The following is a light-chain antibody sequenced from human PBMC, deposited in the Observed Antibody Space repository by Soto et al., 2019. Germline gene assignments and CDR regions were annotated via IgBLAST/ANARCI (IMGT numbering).Light chain of an antibody. V-gene: IGLV2-23*01. CDR3: CSLTNGATWV. CDR1: KGDVGSHNF. Sequence: QSALTQPASVSGSPGQSITISCTGTKGDVGSHNFVSWYQQYPGKAPKLLIYEASKRPSGLSNRFSGSKSGNTASLTISGLQAEDEADYYCCSLTNGATWVFGGGTKLTVL. CDR2: EAS. J-gene: IGLJ3*02.